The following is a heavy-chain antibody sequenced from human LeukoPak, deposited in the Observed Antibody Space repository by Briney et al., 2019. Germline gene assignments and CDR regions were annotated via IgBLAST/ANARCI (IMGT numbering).Heavy chain of an antibody. Sequence: ASVKVSCKASGYTFTSYGISWVRQATGQGLEWMGWMNPNSGNTGYAQKFQGRVTMTRNTSISTAYMELSGLRSEDTAVYYCARAVAGTSDYWGQGTLVTVSS. CDR2: MNPNSGNT. CDR3: ARAVAGTSDY. D-gene: IGHD6-19*01. CDR1: GYTFTSYG. V-gene: IGHV1-8*02. J-gene: IGHJ4*02.